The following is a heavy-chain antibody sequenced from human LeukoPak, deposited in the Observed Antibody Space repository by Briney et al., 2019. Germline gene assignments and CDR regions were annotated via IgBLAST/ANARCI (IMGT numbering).Heavy chain of an antibody. D-gene: IGHD3-10*01. CDR1: GYPFTTYT. CDR2: INAGNGNT. J-gene: IGHJ4*02. V-gene: IGHV1-3*01. CDR3: ARGSGSYYFDY. Sequence: ASVKVSCKASGYPFTTYTMRWVRQAPGQSLEWMGWINAGNGNTKYSQNFQGRVTITRDTSARTAYMELSSLRSEDTAVYYCARGSGSYYFDYWGQGTLVTVSS.